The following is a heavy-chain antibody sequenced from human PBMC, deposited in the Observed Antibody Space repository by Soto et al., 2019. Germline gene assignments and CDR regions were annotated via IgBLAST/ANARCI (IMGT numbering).Heavy chain of an antibody. J-gene: IGHJ2*01. V-gene: IGHV1-3*01. CDR1: GYTFTSYA. D-gene: IGHD1-26*01. CDR2: INAGNGKT. Sequence: ASVKVSCKASGYTFTSYAMHWVRQAPGQRLEWMGWINAGNGKTKYSQKFQGRVTITRDTSASTAYMELSSLRSEDTAVYYCARGGSLYWYFDLWGRCTLVTVSS. CDR3: ARGGSLYWYFDL.